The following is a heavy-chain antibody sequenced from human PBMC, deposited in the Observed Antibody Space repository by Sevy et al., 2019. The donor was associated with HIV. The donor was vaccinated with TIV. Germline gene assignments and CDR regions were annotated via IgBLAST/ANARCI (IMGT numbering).Heavy chain of an antibody. CDR2: IRSKAYGGTT. J-gene: IGHJ4*02. Sequence: GGSLRLSCTASGFTFGDYAMSWVRQAPGKGLEWVGFIRSKAYGGTTEHAASVKGRFTISRDDSKSIAYLQMNSLKTEDTDVYYCTRDLPYGSTGFDYWGQGTLVTVSS. D-gene: IGHD3-10*01. CDR1: GFTFGDYA. V-gene: IGHV3-49*04. CDR3: TRDLPYGSTGFDY.